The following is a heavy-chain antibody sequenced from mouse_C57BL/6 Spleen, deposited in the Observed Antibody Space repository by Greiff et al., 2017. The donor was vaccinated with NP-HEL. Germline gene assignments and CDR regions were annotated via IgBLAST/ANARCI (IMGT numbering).Heavy chain of an antibody. CDR1: GYAFSSSW. Sequence: QVQLQQSGPELVKPGASVKISCKASGYAFSSSWMNWVKQRPGQGLEWIGDIYPGSGSTNYNEKFKSKATLTVDTSSSTAYMQLSSLTSEDSAVYYCARKATTVDYYFDYWGQGTTLTVSS. CDR3: ARKATTVDYYFDY. D-gene: IGHD1-1*01. CDR2: IYPGSGST. J-gene: IGHJ2*01. V-gene: IGHV1-55*01.